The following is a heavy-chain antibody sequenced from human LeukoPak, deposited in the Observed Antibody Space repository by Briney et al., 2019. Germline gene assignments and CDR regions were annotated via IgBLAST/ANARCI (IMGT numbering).Heavy chain of an antibody. CDR3: TTASAVAY. J-gene: IGHJ4*02. CDR1: GFTFSHAW. V-gene: IGHV3-15*01. CDR2: VKSKTDGGST. Sequence: GGSLRLSCAASGFTFSHAWMSWVRQAPGKGLEWVGRVKSKTDGGSTDYAAPVKGRFSISRDDAKNMLFLQMNSLKTEDTAVYYCTTASAVAYWGQGTLVTVSS.